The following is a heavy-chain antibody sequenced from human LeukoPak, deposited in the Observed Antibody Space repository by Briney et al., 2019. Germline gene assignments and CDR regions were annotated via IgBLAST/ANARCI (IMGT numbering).Heavy chain of an antibody. CDR3: ARAAIAVAGDYHYHYMDV. CDR2: ISPNGADT. V-gene: IGHV1-2*02. J-gene: IGHJ6*03. CDR1: GYTFSGHY. D-gene: IGHD6-19*01. Sequence: GASVKVFCKASGYTFSGHYMHWVRQAPGQGLEWMGWISPNGADTDYAQRFQGRVTMTRDTSISTAYMELGRLRSDDTAVYYCARAAIAVAGDYHYHYMDVWGKGTTVTVSS.